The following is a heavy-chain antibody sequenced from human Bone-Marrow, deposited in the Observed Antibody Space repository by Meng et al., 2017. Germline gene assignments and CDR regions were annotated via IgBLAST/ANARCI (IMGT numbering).Heavy chain of an antibody. CDR3: ARVGYSGSRVTSYYFDY. CDR1: GGSISSSNW. V-gene: IGHV4-4*02. Sequence: VPLQEAGPGLVKPSGTLSLTCAVSGGSISSSNWWSWVRQPPGKGLEWIGEIYHSGNTNYNPSLKSRVTISVDKSKNQFSLKLSSVTAADTAVYYCARVGYSGSRVTSYYFDYWGQGTLVTVSS. D-gene: IGHD1-26*01. J-gene: IGHJ4*02. CDR2: IYHSGNT.